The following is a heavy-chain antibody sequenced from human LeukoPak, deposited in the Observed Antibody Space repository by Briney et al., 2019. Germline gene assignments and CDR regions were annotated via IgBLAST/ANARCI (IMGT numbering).Heavy chain of an antibody. CDR1: GFTFDDYA. Sequence: GGSLRLSCAGPGFTFDDYAMHWVRQAPGKGLEWVSGIYWNSGSIRYAASVKGRFTISRDNAKNSLNLQMNSLRAEDMALYYCAKTSTSYCAGDCLPGYFDLWGRGTLVTVSS. CDR3: AKTSTSYCAGDCLPGYFDL. V-gene: IGHV3-9*03. D-gene: IGHD2-21*02. CDR2: IYWNSGSI. J-gene: IGHJ2*01.